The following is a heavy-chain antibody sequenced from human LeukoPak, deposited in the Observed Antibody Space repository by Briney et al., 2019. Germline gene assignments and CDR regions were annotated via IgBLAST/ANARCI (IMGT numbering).Heavy chain of an antibody. D-gene: IGHD6-19*01. CDR2: TYYSGST. Sequence: PSETLSLTCTVSGGSISSYYWSWIRQPPGKGLEWIGYTYYSGSTNYNPSLKSRVTISVDTSKNQFSLKLSSVTAADTAVYYCARVGYSSGWTNWFDPWGQGTLVTVSS. CDR3: ARVGYSSGWTNWFDP. J-gene: IGHJ5*02. V-gene: IGHV4-59*01. CDR1: GGSISSYY.